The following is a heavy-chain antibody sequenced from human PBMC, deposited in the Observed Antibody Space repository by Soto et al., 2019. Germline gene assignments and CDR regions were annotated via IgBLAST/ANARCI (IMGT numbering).Heavy chain of an antibody. CDR1: GFTFSSYA. D-gene: IGHD3-9*01. CDR2: ISGSGGST. J-gene: IGHJ6*02. CDR3: AGGDYDILTGYTYGMDV. Sequence: GGSLRLSCAASGFTFSSYAMSWVRQAPGKGLEWVSAISGSGGSTYYADSVKGRFTISRDNSKNTLYLQMNSLRAEDTAVYYCAGGDYDILTGYTYGMDVWGQGTTVTVSS. V-gene: IGHV3-23*01.